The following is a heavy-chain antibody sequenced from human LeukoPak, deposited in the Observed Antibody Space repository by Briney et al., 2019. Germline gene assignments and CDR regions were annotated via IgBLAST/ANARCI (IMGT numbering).Heavy chain of an antibody. CDR2: IYYSGST. V-gene: IGHV4-39*07. CDR3: ARDVYGSGIDY. D-gene: IGHD3-10*01. J-gene: IGHJ4*02. CDR1: GGSISSSSYY. Sequence: SETLSLTCTVSGGSISSSSYYWGWIRQPPGKGLEWIGSIYYSGSTYYNPSLKSRVTISVDTSKNQFSLKLSSVTAADTAVYYCARDVYGSGIDYWGQGTLVTVSS.